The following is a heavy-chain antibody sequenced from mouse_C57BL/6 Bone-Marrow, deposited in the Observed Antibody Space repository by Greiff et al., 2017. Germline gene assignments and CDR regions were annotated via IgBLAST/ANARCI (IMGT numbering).Heavy chain of an antibody. CDR2: SRNKANDYTT. D-gene: IGHD2-4*01. CDR1: GFTFSDFY. V-gene: IGHV7-1*01. J-gene: IGHJ1*03. Sequence: EVKLMESGGGLVQSGRSLRLSCATSGFTFSDFYMEWVRQAPGKGLEWIAASRNKANDYTTEYSASVKGRFIVSRDTSQSILYLQMNALRAEDTAIYYCARDAERITDLYWYFDVWGTGTTVTVSS. CDR3: ARDAERITDLYWYFDV.